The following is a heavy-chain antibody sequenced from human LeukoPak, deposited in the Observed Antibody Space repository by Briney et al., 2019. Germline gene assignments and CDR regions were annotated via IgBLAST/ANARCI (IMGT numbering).Heavy chain of an antibody. V-gene: IGHV1-69*05. Sequence: SVKVSCKASGGTFSSYAISWVRQAPGQGLEWMGGIIPIFGTANYAQKFQGRVTITTDESTSTAYMELSSLRSEDTAVYYCARVPRIAAAGTRIVGYFQHWGQGTLVTVSS. CDR3: ARVPRIAAAGTRIVGYFQH. CDR1: GGTFSSYA. D-gene: IGHD6-13*01. J-gene: IGHJ1*01. CDR2: IIPIFGTA.